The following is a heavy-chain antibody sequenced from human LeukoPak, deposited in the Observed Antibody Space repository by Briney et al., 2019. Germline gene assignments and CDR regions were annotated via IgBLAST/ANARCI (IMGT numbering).Heavy chain of an antibody. CDR2: IYYSGST. V-gene: IGHV4-30-4*07. J-gene: IGHJ4*02. CDR3: ARRQGYYYGSGSFGY. Sequence: PSETLSLTCAVSGGSINIGIYSWSWIRQPPGKGLEWIGYIYYSGSTYYNPSLKSRVTISVDTSKNQFSLKLNSVTAADTAVYYCARRQGYYYGSGSFGYWGQGTLVTVSS. D-gene: IGHD3-10*01. CDR1: GGSINIGIYS.